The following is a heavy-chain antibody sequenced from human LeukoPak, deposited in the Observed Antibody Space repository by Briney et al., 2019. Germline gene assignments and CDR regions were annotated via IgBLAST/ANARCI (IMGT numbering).Heavy chain of an antibody. CDR1: GFTFSSYG. J-gene: IGHJ5*01. Sequence: PGGSLRLSCAASGFTFSSYGMHWVRQAPGKGLEWVAFIRYDGSNKYYADSVKGRFSISRDTSKNTLYLQMKSLRAEDTALYYCAKDYRRILVVGATTLDSWGQGTLVTVSS. D-gene: IGHD1-26*01. V-gene: IGHV3-30*02. CDR2: IRYDGSNK. CDR3: AKDYRRILVVGATTLDS.